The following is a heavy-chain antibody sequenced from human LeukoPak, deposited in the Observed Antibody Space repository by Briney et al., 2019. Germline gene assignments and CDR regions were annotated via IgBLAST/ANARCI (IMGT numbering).Heavy chain of an antibody. CDR2: INPSGGST. CDR1: GYTFTSYY. D-gene: IGHD2-15*01. Sequence: ASVKVSCKASGYTFTSYYMHWVRQAPGQGLEWMGIINPSGGSTSYAQKFQGRVTMTRDTSTSTVYMELSNLRSEDTAVYYCARIACSGGSCYSDYYYYYGMDVWGQGTTVTVSS. J-gene: IGHJ6*02. V-gene: IGHV1-46*01. CDR3: ARIACSGGSCYSDYYYYYGMDV.